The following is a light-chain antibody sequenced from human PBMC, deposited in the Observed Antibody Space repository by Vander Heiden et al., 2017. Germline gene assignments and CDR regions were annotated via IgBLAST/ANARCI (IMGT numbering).Light chain of an antibody. CDR1: QSVSSY. CDR2: DAS. CDR3: QRRSDWPLT. Sequence: EIVLTQSPATLSLSPGERATLSCRASQSVSSYLAWYQQKPGQAPRLLIYDASNRATGIPARFSGSASGTDFTLTISILDPEDFAVYYCQRRSDWPLTFGAGTKVEIK. V-gene: IGKV3-11*01. J-gene: IGKJ4*01.